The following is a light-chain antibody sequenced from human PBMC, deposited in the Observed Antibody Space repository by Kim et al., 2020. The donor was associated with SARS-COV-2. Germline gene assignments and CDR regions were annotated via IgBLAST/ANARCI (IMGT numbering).Light chain of an antibody. CDR1: SSDVGSYNR. Sequence: GQSFTISCTGPSSDVGSYNRVSWYQQPPGTAPKLMIYEVSNRPSGVPDRFSWSKSGNTASLTISGLQAEDEADYYCSSYASSSTWVFGGGTQLTVL. CDR2: EVS. V-gene: IGLV2-18*02. CDR3: SSYASSSTWV. J-gene: IGLJ3*02.